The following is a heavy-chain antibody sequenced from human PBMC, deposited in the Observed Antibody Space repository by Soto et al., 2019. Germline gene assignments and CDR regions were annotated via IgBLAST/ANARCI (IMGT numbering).Heavy chain of an antibody. J-gene: IGHJ4*02. CDR3: ARSTGRY. Sequence: QVQLQESGPGLVKPSQTLSLICTVSGVSIRSDDYYWTWIRQPPGKGLEWMGYIYYSGSTYYNPSLKSRLTISIDASNSQFSLKLKSVTAADTAVYYCARSTGRYWGQGTLVTVSS. CDR2: IYYSGST. D-gene: IGHD2-21*01. V-gene: IGHV4-30-4*01. CDR1: GVSIRSDDYY.